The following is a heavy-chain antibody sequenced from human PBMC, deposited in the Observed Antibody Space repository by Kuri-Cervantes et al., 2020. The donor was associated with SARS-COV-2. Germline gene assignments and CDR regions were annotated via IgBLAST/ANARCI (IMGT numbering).Heavy chain of an antibody. D-gene: IGHD4-11*01. V-gene: IGHV2-70*11. CDR3: VRIRAATVIADY. CDR1: GFSLTTSGMC. J-gene: IGHJ4*02. CDR2: IDWDDDK. Sequence: SGPTLVKPTQTLTLTCTFSGFSLTTSGMCVAWIRQPPGKALEWLARIDWDDDKYYKTSLSTRLSISKDTSKDQVDLTMTNMDPVDTGTYYCVRIRAATVIADYWGQGALVTVSS.